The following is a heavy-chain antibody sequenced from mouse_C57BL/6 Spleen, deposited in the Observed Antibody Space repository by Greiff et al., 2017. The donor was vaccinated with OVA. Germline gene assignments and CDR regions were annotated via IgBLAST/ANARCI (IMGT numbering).Heavy chain of an antibody. CDR1: GYTFTSYW. D-gene: IGHD2-4*01. CDR2: IHPNSGST. V-gene: IGHV1-64*01. Sequence: VQLQQPGAELVQPGASVKLSCTASGYTFTSYWMHWVQQRPGKGLEWIGMIHPNSGSTNYTETFKSKATLTVDKSSSTAYLQLSSLTSEDSAVYYGARDDYDGVYYFDDWGKGTTLTVSS. J-gene: IGHJ2*01. CDR3: ARDDYDGVYYFDD.